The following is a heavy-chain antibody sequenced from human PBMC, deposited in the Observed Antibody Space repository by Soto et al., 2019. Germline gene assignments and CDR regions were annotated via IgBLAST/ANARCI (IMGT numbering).Heavy chain of an antibody. D-gene: IGHD2-2*01. J-gene: IGHJ4*02. CDR1: GGSISSYY. Sequence: QVQLQESGPGLVKPSETLSLTCTVSGGSISSYYWSWIRQPPGKGLEWIGYIYYSGSTNYNPSLKSRVTISVDTSKNQFSLKPSSVTAADTAVYYCARGDCSSTSCYAGLDYWGQGTLVTVSS. CDR2: IYYSGST. CDR3: ARGDCSSTSCYAGLDY. V-gene: IGHV4-59*01.